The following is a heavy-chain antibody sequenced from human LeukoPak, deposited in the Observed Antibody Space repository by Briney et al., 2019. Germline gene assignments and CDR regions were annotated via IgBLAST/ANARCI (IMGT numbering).Heavy chain of an antibody. V-gene: IGHV1-69*06. D-gene: IGHD2-15*01. CDR2: IIPIFGTA. CDR1: GYTFTGYY. Sequence: ASVKVSCKASGYTFTGYYMHWVRQAPGQGLEWMGGIIPIFGTANYAQKFQGRVTITADKFTSTAYMELSSLRSEDTAVYYCARDEGGYCSGGSCYNDAFDIWGQGTMVTVSS. J-gene: IGHJ3*02. CDR3: ARDEGGYCSGGSCYNDAFDI.